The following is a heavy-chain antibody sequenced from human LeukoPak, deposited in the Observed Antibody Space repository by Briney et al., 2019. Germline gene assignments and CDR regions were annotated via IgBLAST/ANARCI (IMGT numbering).Heavy chain of an antibody. Sequence: GGSLRLSCAASGFTVSTNYMNWVRQAPGKGLEWVSILYSGSSTYYADSVEGRFTISRDSSKNTLFLQMNDLRAVDTAVYYCARVGDHFHRYLDLWGRGTLVTVSS. CDR2: LYSGSST. CDR1: GFTVSTNY. J-gene: IGHJ2*01. D-gene: IGHD3-3*02. V-gene: IGHV3-53*01. CDR3: ARVGDHFHRYLDL.